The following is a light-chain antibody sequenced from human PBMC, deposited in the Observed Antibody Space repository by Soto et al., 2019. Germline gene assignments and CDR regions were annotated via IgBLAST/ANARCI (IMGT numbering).Light chain of an antibody. CDR2: SNN. J-gene: IGLJ1*01. Sequence: QSVLTQPPSASGTPGQRVTISCSGSSSNIGSNTVNWYQQLPGTAPKLLIYSNNQRPSGVPDRSSGSKSGTSASLAISGLQSEDEADYYCAAWDDSLNVLYVFGTGTKVTVL. CDR1: SSNIGSNT. CDR3: AAWDDSLNVLYV. V-gene: IGLV1-44*01.